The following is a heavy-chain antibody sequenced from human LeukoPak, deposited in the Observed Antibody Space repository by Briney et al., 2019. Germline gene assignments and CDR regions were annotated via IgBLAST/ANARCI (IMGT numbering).Heavy chain of an antibody. CDR1: GGTFSSYA. J-gene: IGHJ4*02. D-gene: IGHD2-15*01. CDR2: IIPICGTA. Sequence: GASVKGSCKASGGTFSSYAISWVRQAPGQGLEWMGGIIPICGTANYAQKFQGRVTITADESTSTAYMELSSLRSEDTAVYYCARVEYCRGGSCYSGLDYWGQGTLVTVSS. CDR3: ARVEYCRGGSCYSGLDY. V-gene: IGHV1-69*01.